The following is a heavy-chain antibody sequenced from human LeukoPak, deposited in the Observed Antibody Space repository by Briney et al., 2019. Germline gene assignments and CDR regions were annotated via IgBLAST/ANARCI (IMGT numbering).Heavy chain of an antibody. CDR2: IKRKNDGGTT. D-gene: IGHD3-16*01. J-gene: IGHJ3*02. CDR1: RRAFINAR. CDR3: TTDRGTGGDAFDI. V-gene: IGHV3-15*01. Sequence: GGALRLSCAGSRRAFINARMSWVRQAPAKGLEWVGRIKRKNDGGTTDYAAPVKGRFTISRDDAKNTLYLQMNSLKTEDTAVYYCTTDRGTGGDAFDIWGQGTMVTVSS.